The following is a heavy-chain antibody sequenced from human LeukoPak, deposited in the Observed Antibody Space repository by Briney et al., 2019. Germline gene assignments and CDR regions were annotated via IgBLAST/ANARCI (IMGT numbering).Heavy chain of an antibody. V-gene: IGHV1-18*01. D-gene: IGHD1-1*01. J-gene: IGHJ6*03. Sequence: ASVKVSCKVSGYTFNSYAISWVRQAPGQGLEWMGWISTYSGDTNYAQKLQGRVTMTTDTSTTTAYMELRSLRSDDTAVYYCARGGSNDPFYYYYTDVWGKGTTVTVSS. CDR3: ARGGSNDPFYYYYTDV. CDR1: GYTFNSYA. CDR2: ISTYSGDT.